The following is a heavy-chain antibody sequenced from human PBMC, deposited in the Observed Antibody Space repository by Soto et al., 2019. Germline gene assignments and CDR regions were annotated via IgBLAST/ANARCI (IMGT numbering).Heavy chain of an antibody. CDR1: GGSISSGDYY. CDR2: IYYTGST. J-gene: IGHJ4*02. V-gene: IGHV4-30-4*01. CDR3: ARVSAMLVPGGFDY. Sequence: QVQLQESGPGLVKHSQTLSLTCTVSGGSISSGDYYWSWIRQPPGKGLEWIGYIYYTGSTYSNPSLKSRVIISLDTSKNQFSLKLSSVTAADTAVYYCARVSAMLVPGGFDYWDQGTLVTVSS. D-gene: IGHD2-8*02.